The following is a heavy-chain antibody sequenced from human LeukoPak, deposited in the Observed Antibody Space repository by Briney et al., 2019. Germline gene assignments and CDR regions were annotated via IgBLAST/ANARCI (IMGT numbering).Heavy chain of an antibody. V-gene: IGHV3-9*01. CDR3: AKEPLPYYYDSSGYYYFDY. CDR2: ISWNSGSI. J-gene: IGHJ4*02. Sequence: GGSLRLSCAASGFTFDDYAMHWVRQAPGKGLEWVSGISWNSGSIGYADSVKGRFTISRDNAKNSLYLQMNSLRAEDTAVYYCAKEPLPYYYDSSGYYYFDYWGQGTLVTVSS. CDR1: GFTFDDYA. D-gene: IGHD3-22*01.